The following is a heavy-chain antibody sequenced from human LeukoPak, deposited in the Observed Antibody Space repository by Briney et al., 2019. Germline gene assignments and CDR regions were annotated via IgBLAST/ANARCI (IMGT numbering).Heavy chain of an antibody. V-gene: IGHV3-21*01. D-gene: IGHD3-22*01. Sequence: GGSLRHSCAASGFTFSSYSMNWVRQAPGKGLEWVSSISSSSSYIYYADSVKGRFTISRDNAKNSLYLQMNSLRAEDTAVYYCARAGYYYDSSGYSTFDYWGQGTLVTVSS. CDR1: GFTFSSYS. CDR3: ARAGYYYDSSGYSTFDY. CDR2: ISSSSSYI. J-gene: IGHJ4*02.